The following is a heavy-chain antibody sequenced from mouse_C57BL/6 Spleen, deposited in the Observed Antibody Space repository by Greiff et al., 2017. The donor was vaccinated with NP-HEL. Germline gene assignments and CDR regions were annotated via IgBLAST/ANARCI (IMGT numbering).Heavy chain of an antibody. CDR3: AFSYYGSSYPFDY. D-gene: IGHD1-1*01. CDR1: GYSITSGYY. CDR2: ISYDGSN. J-gene: IGHJ2*01. V-gene: IGHV3-6*01. Sequence: DVQLVESGPGLVKPSQSLSLTCSVTGYSITSGYYWNWIRQFPGNKLEWMGYISYDGSNNYNPSLKNRISITRDTSKNQFFLKLNSVTTEDTATYYCAFSYYGSSYPFDYWGQGTTLTVSS.